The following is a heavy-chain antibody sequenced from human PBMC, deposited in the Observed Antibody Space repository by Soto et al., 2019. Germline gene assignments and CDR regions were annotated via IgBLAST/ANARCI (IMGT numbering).Heavy chain of an antibody. J-gene: IGHJ4*02. CDR1: GCSITSSSYY. V-gene: IGHV4-39*01. CDR3: ARLGGVVVAANTPFFDY. D-gene: IGHD2-15*01. CDR2: IYYSGST. Sequence: SDTLSLTCTLSGCSITSSSYYCGWIRQPPGKGLEWIGSIYYSGSTYYNPSLKSRVTISVDTSKNQFSLKLSSVTAADTAVYYCARLGGVVVAANTPFFDYWGQGTLVTVS.